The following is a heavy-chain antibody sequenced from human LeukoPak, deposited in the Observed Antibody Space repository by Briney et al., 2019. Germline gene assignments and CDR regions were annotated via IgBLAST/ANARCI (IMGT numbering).Heavy chain of an antibody. J-gene: IGHJ4*02. CDR3: ASASTGTTGEFDY. V-gene: IGHV1-69*01. Sequence: SVKVSCKASGGTFSSYAISWVRQAPGQGLEWMGGIIPIFGTANYAQKFQGRVTITADESTSTAYMELSSLRSEDTAVYYCASASTGTTGEFDYWGQGTLVTVSS. CDR1: GGTFSSYA. D-gene: IGHD1-1*01. CDR2: IIPIFGTA.